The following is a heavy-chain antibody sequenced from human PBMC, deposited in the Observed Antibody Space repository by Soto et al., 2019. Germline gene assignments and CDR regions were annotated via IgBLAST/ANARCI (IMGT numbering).Heavy chain of an antibody. J-gene: IGHJ6*02. D-gene: IGHD1-26*01. CDR3: ARVAGEPKDGMDV. Sequence: QVQLVQSGAEVKKPGSSVKVSCKASGGTFSSYAISWVRQAPGQGLEWMGGIIPIYGTANYAQKFQGRVTITADESTSTAYMELSSVSCEDTAVYYCARVAGEPKDGMDVWGQGTTVTVSS. CDR1: GGTFSSYA. V-gene: IGHV1-69*01. CDR2: IIPIYGTA.